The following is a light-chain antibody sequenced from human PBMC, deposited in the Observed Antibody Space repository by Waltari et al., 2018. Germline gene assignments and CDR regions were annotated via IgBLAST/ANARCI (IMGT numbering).Light chain of an antibody. V-gene: IGLV2-8*01. CDR2: EVS. CDR3: SSYAGRNTWV. Sequence: QSALTQPPSASGSPGQSVTISCTGTSSDVGGYNYVSWYKHHPGKAPKFMIYEVSKRPSGVPVRFSGSKSGNTASLTVSGLQAEDEADYYCSSYAGRNTWVFGGGTKLTVL. CDR1: SSDVGGYNY. J-gene: IGLJ3*02.